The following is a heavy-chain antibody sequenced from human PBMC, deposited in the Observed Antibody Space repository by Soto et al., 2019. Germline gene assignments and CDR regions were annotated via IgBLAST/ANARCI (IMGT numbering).Heavy chain of an antibody. Sequence: SETLSLTCAVSGGSISSGGYSWSWIRQPPGKGLQWIGYIYHSGSTYYNPSLKSRVTISVDRSKNQFSLKLSSVTAADTAVYYCARDYRASYPAYYYYGMDVWGQGTLVTVSS. V-gene: IGHV4-30-2*01. J-gene: IGHJ6*02. CDR2: IYHSGST. CDR1: GGSISSGGYS. D-gene: IGHD3-16*02. CDR3: ARDYRASYPAYYYYGMDV.